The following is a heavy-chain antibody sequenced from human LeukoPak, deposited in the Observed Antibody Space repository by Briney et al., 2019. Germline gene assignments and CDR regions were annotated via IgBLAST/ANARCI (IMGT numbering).Heavy chain of an antibody. D-gene: IGHD6-19*01. CDR1: GGSISSYY. CDR3: ARQSTVWSHFDY. CDR2: IYYSGST. J-gene: IGHJ4*02. Sequence: SETLSLTCTVSGGSISSYYWSWIRQPPGKGLEWIGYIYYSGSTNHNPSLKSRVTISVDTSKNRFSLRLSSVTAADTAVYYCARQSTVWSHFDYWGQGTLVTVSS. V-gene: IGHV4-59*01.